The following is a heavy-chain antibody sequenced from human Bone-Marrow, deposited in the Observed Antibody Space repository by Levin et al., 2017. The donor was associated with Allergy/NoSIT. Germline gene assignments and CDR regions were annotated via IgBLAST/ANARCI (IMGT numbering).Heavy chain of an antibody. CDR3: AITGGYHRHEFDS. J-gene: IGHJ4*02. Sequence: GGSLRLSCVVSGFTFENHGIHWVRQAPGKGLEWVSVLSYDGTTEYYADSVKGRLTSSRANSKNTVYLQIQSLTADDTAVYYCAITGGYHRHEFDSWGQGILVTVSS. V-gene: IGHV3-30*03. D-gene: IGHD5-12*01. CDR1: GFTFENHG. CDR2: LSYDGTTE.